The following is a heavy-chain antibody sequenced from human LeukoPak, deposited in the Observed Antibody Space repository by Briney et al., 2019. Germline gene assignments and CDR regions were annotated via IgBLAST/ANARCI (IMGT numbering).Heavy chain of an antibody. CDR3: ARGRRGYDILTGYYNDYYYYGMDV. Sequence: GESLKISCKGSGYSFTSYWIGWVRQMPGKGLEWMGIIYPGDSDTRYSPSFQGQVTISADKSISTAYLQWSSLKASDTAVYYCARGRRGYDILTGYYNDYYYYGMDVWGQGTTVTVSS. CDR1: GYSFTSYW. J-gene: IGHJ6*02. V-gene: IGHV5-51*01. CDR2: IYPGDSDT. D-gene: IGHD3-9*01.